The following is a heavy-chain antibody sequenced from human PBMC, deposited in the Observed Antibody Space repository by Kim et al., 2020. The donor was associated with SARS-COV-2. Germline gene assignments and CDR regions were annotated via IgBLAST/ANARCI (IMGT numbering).Heavy chain of an antibody. CDR3: AREMVRGVIIPTYYYYGMDV. V-gene: IGHV3-21*01. D-gene: IGHD3-10*01. J-gene: IGHJ6*02. CDR2: ISSSSSYI. CDR1: GFTFSSYS. Sequence: GGSLRLSCAASGFTFSSYSMNWVRQAPGKGLEWVSSISSSSSYIYYADSVKGRFTISRDNAKNSLYLQMNSLRAEDTAVYYCAREMVRGVIIPTYYYYGMDVWGQGTTVTVSS.